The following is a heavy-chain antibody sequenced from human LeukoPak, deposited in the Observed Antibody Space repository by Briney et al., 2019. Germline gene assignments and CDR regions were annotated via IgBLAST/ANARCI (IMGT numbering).Heavy chain of an antibody. D-gene: IGHD3-10*01. CDR2: INHIGST. V-gene: IGHV4-34*01. Sequence: SETLSLTCAVYGGSFSGYYWSWIRQPPGKGLEWIGEINHIGSTNYNPSLKSRVTISVDTSKNQFSLKLSSVTAADTAVYYCARLTKNDSGSFRFGKKKRGYMDVWGKGTTVTISS. J-gene: IGHJ6*03. CDR3: ARLTKNDSGSFRFGKKKRGYMDV. CDR1: GGSFSGYY.